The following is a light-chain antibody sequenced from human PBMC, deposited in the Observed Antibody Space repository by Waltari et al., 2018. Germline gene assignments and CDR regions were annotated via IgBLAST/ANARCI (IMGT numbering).Light chain of an antibody. Sequence: SSELTQDPAVSVALGQTVRITCQGDSLRSYYASWYQQKPGQAPVLVIYGKNNRPSGIPDRFSGSSSGITPSLTITGAQAEDAADYYCNSRDSSGNIWVFGGGTKLTVL. CDR2: GKN. CDR3: NSRDSSGNIWV. V-gene: IGLV3-19*01. J-gene: IGLJ2*01. CDR1: SLRSYY.